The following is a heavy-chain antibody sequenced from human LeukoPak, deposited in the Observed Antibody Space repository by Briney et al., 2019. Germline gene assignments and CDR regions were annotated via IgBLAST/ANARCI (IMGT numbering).Heavy chain of an antibody. CDR2: INPDSGVT. J-gene: IGHJ5*02. V-gene: IGHV1-2*02. CDR1: GYTFSGYY. Sequence: ASVKVSCKASGYTFSGYYIHWVRQAPGQGLEWMGWINPDSGVTNSAQRFQGRFTMTRDTSITTAYMELRRLRSDDTAVYYCAREGETGNWFDPWGQGTLVTVSS. D-gene: IGHD3-16*01. CDR3: AREGETGNWFDP.